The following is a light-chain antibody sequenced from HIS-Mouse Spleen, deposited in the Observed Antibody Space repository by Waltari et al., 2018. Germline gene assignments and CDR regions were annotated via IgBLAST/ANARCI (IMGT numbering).Light chain of an antibody. V-gene: IGLV2-23*01. J-gene: IGLJ3*02. Sequence: QSALTQPASVSGSPGQSITISCTGTSSDVGSYNLVSWYQQHPGKAPNPRIYEGSKRPSGVSNRFSGSKSGNTASLTISGLQAEDEADYYCCSYAGSSTWVFGGGTKLTVL. CDR2: EGS. CDR3: CSYAGSSTWV. CDR1: SSDVGSYNL.